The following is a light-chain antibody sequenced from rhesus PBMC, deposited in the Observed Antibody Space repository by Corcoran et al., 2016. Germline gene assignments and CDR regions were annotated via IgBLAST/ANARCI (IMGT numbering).Light chain of an antibody. CDR2: YAN. J-gene: IGKJ3*01. V-gene: IGKV1-32*04. CDR1: QGINSY. CDR3: QQCNSNAFT. Sequence: DIQMSQSPSSLSASVGDRVTITCRASQGINSYLNWYQQKPGKAPKLLIYYANTLASGVPSRFSGSGSGTDFTLTISSLHPEDFATYYCQQCNSNAFTFGPGTKLDIK.